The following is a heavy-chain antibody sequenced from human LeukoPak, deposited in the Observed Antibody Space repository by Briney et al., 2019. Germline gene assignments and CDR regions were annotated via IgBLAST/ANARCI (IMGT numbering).Heavy chain of an antibody. D-gene: IGHD1/OR15-1a*01. J-gene: IGHJ4*02. V-gene: IGHV3-48*02. CDR3: VRDREQSFDY. CDR2: ITSSSTII. Sequence: GGSLRLSCAASGFTFSSYSMNWVRQAPGKGLEWVSYITSSSTIIYYADSVKGRFAISRDNAKNSLFLQMNSLRDEDTAAYYCVRDREQSFDYWGQGILVTVSS. CDR1: GFTFSSYS.